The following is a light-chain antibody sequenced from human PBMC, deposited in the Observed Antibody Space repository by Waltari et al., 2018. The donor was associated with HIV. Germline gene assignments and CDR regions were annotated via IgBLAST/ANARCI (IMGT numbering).Light chain of an antibody. V-gene: IGKV3-15*01. J-gene: IGKJ2*01. Sequence: EIVMTQSPATLFVSPGERATLSCRASQSFSSDLAWYQHKPGQAPRLLIYGVSTRATGIPARFSGSGSGTEFTLTISSLQSEDFAVYYCQQYNNWPLSFGQGTKLEIK. CDR3: QQYNNWPLS. CDR1: QSFSSD. CDR2: GVS.